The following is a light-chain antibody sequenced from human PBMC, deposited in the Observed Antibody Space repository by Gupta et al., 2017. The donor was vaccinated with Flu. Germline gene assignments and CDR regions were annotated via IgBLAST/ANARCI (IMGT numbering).Light chain of an antibody. J-gene: IGKJ2*01. CDR2: LGS. V-gene: IGKV2-28*01. Sequence: DIVMTQSPLSLPVTPGEPASISCRSSQSLLHSNGYNYLDWYLQKPGQAPQLLIYLGSDRAYGGTDRFSGSGEGTDVTLKISRGEAEDVGVYYCMQARHDPPNNTFGPGTKMEI. CDR3: MQARHDPPNNT. CDR1: QSLLHSNGYNY.